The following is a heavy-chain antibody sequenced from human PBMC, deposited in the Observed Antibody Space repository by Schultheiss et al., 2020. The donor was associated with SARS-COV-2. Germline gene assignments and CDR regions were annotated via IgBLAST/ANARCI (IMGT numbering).Heavy chain of an antibody. CDR3: ARGYSSNWGFDT. J-gene: IGHJ5*02. V-gene: IGHV3-30*07. CDR2: ISYDGSNK. D-gene: IGHD6-13*01. CDR1: GFTFSSYA. Sequence: GESLKISCAASGFTFSSYAMHWVRQAPGKGLEWVAVISYDGSNKYYADSVKGRFTISRDNSKNTLYLQMNSLRAEDTTVYYCARGYSSNWGFDTWGQGILVTVSS.